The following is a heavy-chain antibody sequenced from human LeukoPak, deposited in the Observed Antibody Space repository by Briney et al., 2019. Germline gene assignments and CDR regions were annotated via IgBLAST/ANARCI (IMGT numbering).Heavy chain of an antibody. CDR2: INPSTGTK. D-gene: IGHD5-18*01. V-gene: IGHV1-46*01. J-gene: IGHJ3*02. CDR1: GYSFTTYF. CDR3: ARLGYGEAFDI. Sequence: GASVKVSCKASGYSFTTYFVHWVRQAPGQGLEWMGVINPSTGTKTYAQKFQGRVTMTRDTSTSTVYMELSSLISEDTAVYYCARLGYGEAFDIWGPGTMVTVSS.